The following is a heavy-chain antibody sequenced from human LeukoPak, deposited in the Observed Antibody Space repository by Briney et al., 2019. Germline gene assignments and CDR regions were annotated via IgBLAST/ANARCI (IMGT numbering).Heavy chain of an antibody. J-gene: IGHJ4*02. CDR2: INPNSGGT. D-gene: IGHD3-22*01. V-gene: IGHV1-2*02. Sequence: ASVKVSCKASGYSFTLYGITWVRQAPGQGLEWMGWINPNSGGTNYAQKFQGRVTMTRDTSISTAYMELSRLRSDDTAVYYCATDSSGYQPFDYWGQGTLVTVSS. CDR1: GYSFTLYG. CDR3: ATDSSGYQPFDY.